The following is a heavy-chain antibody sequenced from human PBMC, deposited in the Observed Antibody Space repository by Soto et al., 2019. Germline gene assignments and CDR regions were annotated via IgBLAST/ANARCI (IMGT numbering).Heavy chain of an antibody. CDR2: INYKGHT. V-gene: IGHV4-39*01. D-gene: IGHD3-10*01. CDR1: GDSSSGGSFY. J-gene: IGHJ3*02. CDR3: ARQRAWYGEWAFDI. Sequence: PSETLSLTCTVSGDSSSGGSFYWGWMRQLPGKGLEWIGSINYKGHTFYNPSLKSRVTISVDPSRNQFSLDLTSVTAADTAVYYCARQRAWYGEWAFDIWGQGTMVTVSS.